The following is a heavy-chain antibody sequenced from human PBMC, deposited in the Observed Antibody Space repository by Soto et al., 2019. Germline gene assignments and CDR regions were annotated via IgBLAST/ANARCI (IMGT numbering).Heavy chain of an antibody. Sequence: SETLSLTCAVYGGSFSGYYWSWIRQPPGKGLEWIGEINNSGSTNYNASLKSRVTISVDTSKNQFSLKLSSVTAADTAVYYCARVPYYYGSGSARYYYGMDVWGQGTTVTVSS. CDR3: ARVPYYYGSGSARYYYGMDV. CDR2: INNSGST. J-gene: IGHJ6*02. V-gene: IGHV4-34*01. D-gene: IGHD3-10*01. CDR1: GGSFSGYY.